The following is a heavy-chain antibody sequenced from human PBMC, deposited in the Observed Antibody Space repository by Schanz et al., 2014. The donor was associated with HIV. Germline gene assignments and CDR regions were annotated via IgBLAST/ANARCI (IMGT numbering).Heavy chain of an antibody. CDR2: IRGGAGGT. J-gene: IGHJ6*02. CDR1: GFTFNSYA. CDR3: AKDLNVYSVHTVLVTPPVGYGLDV. Sequence: EVQLLESGGGLLHPGGSLRLSCAASGFTFNSYAMNALIWVRQAPGRGLEWVSDIRGGAGGTYYADSVKGRFTISRDNAKNSLTLQMHSLRAEDTALYYCAKDLNVYSVHTVLVTPPVGYGLDVWGQGTTVTVSS. D-gene: IGHD5-18*01. V-gene: IGHV3-23*01.